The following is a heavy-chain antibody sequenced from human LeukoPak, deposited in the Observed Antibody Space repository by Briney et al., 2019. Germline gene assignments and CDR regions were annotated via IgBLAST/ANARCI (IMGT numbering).Heavy chain of an antibody. CDR1: GFTFSSYW. D-gene: IGHD3-9*01. CDR2: INHSGST. V-gene: IGHV4-34*01. Sequence: GSLRLSCAASGFTFSSYWMSWVRQPPGKGLEWIGEINHSGSTNYNPSLKSRVTISVDTSKNQFSLKLSSVTAADTAVYYCARRGLRYFAYWGQGTLVTVSS. CDR3: ARRGLRYFAY. J-gene: IGHJ4*02.